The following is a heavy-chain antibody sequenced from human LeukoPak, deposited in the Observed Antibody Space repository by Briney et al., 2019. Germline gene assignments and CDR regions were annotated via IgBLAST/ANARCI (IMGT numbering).Heavy chain of an antibody. D-gene: IGHD4-17*01. J-gene: IGHJ4*01. CDR2: ISSSSAYI. CDR3: ARDRGSGEPL. V-gene: IGHV3-21*01. CDR1: GFTFIAYS. Sequence: GGPQSLPCAASGFTFIAYSMNWVRQAPGKGLEWVSSISSSSAYIYYADSVEGLFTVSRDNAKNSLYLQMNSLRAEDTAVYYCARDRGSGEPLWGHGTLVTVSS.